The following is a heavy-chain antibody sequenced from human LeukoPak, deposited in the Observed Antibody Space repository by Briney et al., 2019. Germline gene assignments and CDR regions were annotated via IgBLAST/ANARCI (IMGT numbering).Heavy chain of an antibody. V-gene: IGHV3-11*04. Sequence: GGSLRLSCAASGFTFSDYHMSWIRQAPGKGLEWVSYISSSGSTIYYADSVKGRFTISRDNAKNSLYLQMNSLRAEDTAVYYCARADSSGCLDYWGQGALVTVSS. CDR3: ARADSSGCLDY. D-gene: IGHD6-19*01. CDR2: ISSSGSTI. CDR1: GFTFSDYH. J-gene: IGHJ4*02.